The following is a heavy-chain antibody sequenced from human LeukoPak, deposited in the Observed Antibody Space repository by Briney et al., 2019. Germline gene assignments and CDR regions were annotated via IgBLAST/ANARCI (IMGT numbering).Heavy chain of an antibody. CDR3: ARYTAGVDDAFDI. CDR1: GYTITGYY. D-gene: IGHD3-10*01. Sequence: ASVKVSCKASGYTITGYYMHWVRQAPGQGLEWMGWINPNSGGTNYAQKFQGRVTMTRDTSISTAYMELSRLRSDDTAVYYCARYTAGVDDAFDIWGQGTMVTVSS. V-gene: IGHV1-2*02. CDR2: INPNSGGT. J-gene: IGHJ3*02.